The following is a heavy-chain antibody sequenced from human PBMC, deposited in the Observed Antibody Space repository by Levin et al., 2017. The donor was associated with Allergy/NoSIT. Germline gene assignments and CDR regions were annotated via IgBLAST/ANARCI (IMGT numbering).Heavy chain of an antibody. D-gene: IGHD3-22*01. CDR1: GFTFSNYG. CDR2: IWYDGSNK. J-gene: IGHJ4*02. CDR3: ARESYYYDSSGYYAL. Sequence: GGSLRLSCAASGFTFSNYGMQWVRQAPGKGLEWVAVIWYDGSNKYYADSVKGRFTISRDNSKNTLYLQMNSLRAEDTAVYYCARESYYYDSSGYYALWGQGTLVTVSS. V-gene: IGHV3-33*01.